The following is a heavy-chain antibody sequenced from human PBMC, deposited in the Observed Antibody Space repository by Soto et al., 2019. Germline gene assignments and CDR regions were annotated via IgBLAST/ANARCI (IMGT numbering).Heavy chain of an antibody. CDR3: ARAPNYYDSSGQGYYFDY. J-gene: IGHJ4*02. Sequence: QVQLVQSGAEVKKPGASVKVSCKASGYTFTSYYMHWVRQAPGQGLEWMGIINPSGGSTSYAQKFQVRVTMTRDTSTSTVYMELSSLRSEDTAVYYCARAPNYYDSSGQGYYFDYWGQGTLVTVSS. CDR2: INPSGGST. D-gene: IGHD3-22*01. CDR1: GYTFTSYY. V-gene: IGHV1-46*01.